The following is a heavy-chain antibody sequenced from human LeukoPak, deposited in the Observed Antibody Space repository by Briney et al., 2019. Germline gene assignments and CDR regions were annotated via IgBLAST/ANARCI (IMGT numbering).Heavy chain of an antibody. CDR1: GGSISSSSYY. J-gene: IGHJ4*02. D-gene: IGHD3-9*01. CDR2: IYYSGST. CDR3: ARSRTPGYLYRAPGY. Sequence: SETLSLTCTVSGGSISSSSYYWGWIRQPPGKGLEWIGSIYYSGSTYYNPSLKSRVTISVDTSKNQFSLKLSSVTAADTAVYYCARSRTPGYLYRAPGYWGQGTLVTVSS. V-gene: IGHV4-39*07.